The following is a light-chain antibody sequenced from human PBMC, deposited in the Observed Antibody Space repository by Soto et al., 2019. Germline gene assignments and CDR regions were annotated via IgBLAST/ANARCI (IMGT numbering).Light chain of an antibody. CDR2: GAY. V-gene: IGKV1-9*01. CDR1: QGMSSN. CDR3: QKXNAYPPWT. Sequence: IQLTQSPSSLSASVGDRVTVTCRASQGMSSNLAWYQQKPGRAPKLMIFGAYTLQSGVPSRFSGSGSGTDFTLTISSLQPEDFATYFCQKXNAYPPWTCGQGNKVDIK. J-gene: IGKJ1*01.